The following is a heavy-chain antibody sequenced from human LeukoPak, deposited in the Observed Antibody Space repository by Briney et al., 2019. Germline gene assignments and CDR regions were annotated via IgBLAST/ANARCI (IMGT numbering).Heavy chain of an antibody. Sequence: SGGSLRLSCSASGFTFSNYEMNWVRQAPGKGLEWVSYIASSGSTIYYADSVKGRFTISRDNAKSSLYLQMNSLRADDTAVYYCATSRGYFFRWFQHWGQGTLVTVSS. CDR2: IASSGSTI. V-gene: IGHV3-48*03. J-gene: IGHJ1*01. CDR1: GFTFSNYE. D-gene: IGHD3-22*01. CDR3: ATSRGYFFRWFQH.